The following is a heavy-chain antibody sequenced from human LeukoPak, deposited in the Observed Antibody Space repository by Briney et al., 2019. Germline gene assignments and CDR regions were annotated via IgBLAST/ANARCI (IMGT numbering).Heavy chain of an antibody. CDR3: AKTILTATTPFDY. CDR1: GFTFSNYW. J-gene: IGHJ4*02. CDR2: ISGSGGST. Sequence: GGSLRLSCAASGFTFSNYWMNWVRQAPGKGLEWVSVISGSGGSTYYADSVKGRFTISRGNSKNTLYLQMNSLRAEDTAVYYCAKTILTATTPFDYWGQGTLVTVSS. V-gene: IGHV3-23*01. D-gene: IGHD4-17*01.